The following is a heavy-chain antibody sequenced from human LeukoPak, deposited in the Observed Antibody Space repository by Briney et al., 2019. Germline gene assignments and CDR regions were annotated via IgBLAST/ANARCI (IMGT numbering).Heavy chain of an antibody. V-gene: IGHV3-30-3*01. CDR1: GFTFSSYA. CDR3: AREPPTYYDFWSGYYTYYFDY. CDR2: ISYDGGNK. D-gene: IGHD3-3*01. Sequence: GGSLRLSCAASGFTFSSYAMHWVRQAPGKGLEWVAVISYDGGNKYYADSVKGRFTISRDNSKNTLYLQMNSLRAEDTAVYYCAREPPTYYDFWSGYYTYYFDYWGQGTLVTVSS. J-gene: IGHJ4*02.